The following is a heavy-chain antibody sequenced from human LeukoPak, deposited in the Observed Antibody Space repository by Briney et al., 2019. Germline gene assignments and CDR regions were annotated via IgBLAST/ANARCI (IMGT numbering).Heavy chain of an antibody. J-gene: IGHJ6*03. CDR2: ISAYNGNT. Sequence: ASVKVSCKASGYTFTSYGISWVRQAPGQGLEWTGWISAYNGNTNYAQKLQGRVTMTTDTSTSTAYMELRSLRSDDTAVYYCARTLDFWSGYLRVRSYYYYYYYMDVWGKGTTVTVSS. CDR3: ARTLDFWSGYLRVRSYYYYYYYMDV. CDR1: GYTFTSYG. V-gene: IGHV1-18*01. D-gene: IGHD3-3*01.